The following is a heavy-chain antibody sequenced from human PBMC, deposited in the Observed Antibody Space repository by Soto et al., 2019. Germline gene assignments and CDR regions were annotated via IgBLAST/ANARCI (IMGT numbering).Heavy chain of an antibody. J-gene: IGHJ4*02. CDR3: ARSGGLDRDFNY. CDR1: GGTFRSDS. V-gene: IGHV1-69*12. Sequence: QVQLVPSGAEVKKPGSSVKVSCKASGGTFRSDSFSWVRQAPGQGLEWMGGIIPMFDTPIYAQKFQDRVTITADESTSTAYMQLRSLRSGDTAVYYCARSGGLDRDFNYWGQGSLFTVSS. CDR2: IIPMFDTP. D-gene: IGHD2-15*01.